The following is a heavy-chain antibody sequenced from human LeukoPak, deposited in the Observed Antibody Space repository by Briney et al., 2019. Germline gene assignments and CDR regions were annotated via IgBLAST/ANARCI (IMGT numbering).Heavy chain of an antibody. CDR3: ARGRVSSSTWYSTYYYFFYMDF. J-gene: IGHJ6*03. CDR2: IYYSGST. CDR1: GGSISSYY. V-gene: IGHV4-59*01. D-gene: IGHD4-11*01. Sequence: SETLSLTCTVSGGSISSYYWSWIRQPPGKGLEWIGYIYYSGSTNYNSSFKSRVTISIDTSKNQFSLRLSSVTAADTAVYYCARGRVSSSTWYSTYYYFFYMDFWGKGTTVTVSS.